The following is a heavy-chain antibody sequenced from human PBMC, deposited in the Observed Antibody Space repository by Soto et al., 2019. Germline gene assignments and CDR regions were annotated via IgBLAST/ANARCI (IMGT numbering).Heavy chain of an antibody. J-gene: IGHJ4*02. D-gene: IGHD5-12*01. Sequence: QPGGSLRLSCAASGFTFSSYGMHWVRQAPGKGLEWVAVISYDGSNKYYADSVKGRFTISRDNSKNTLYLQMNSLRAEDTAVYYCAKAWLLGTAFDYWGQGTLVTVSS. CDR2: ISYDGSNK. V-gene: IGHV3-30*18. CDR3: AKAWLLGTAFDY. CDR1: GFTFSSYG.